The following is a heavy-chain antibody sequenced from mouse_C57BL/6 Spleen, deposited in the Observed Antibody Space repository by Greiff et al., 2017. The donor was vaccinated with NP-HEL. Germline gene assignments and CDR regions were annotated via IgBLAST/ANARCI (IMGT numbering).Heavy chain of an antibody. CDR2: ISSGGGYT. V-gene: IGHV5-6*01. Sequence: EVQVVESGGDLVKPGGSLKLSCAASGFTFSSYGMSWVRQTPDKRLEWVATISSGGGYTYYPDSVKGRFTISRDNAKNTLYLQMSSLKSEDTAMYYCARRNPYDYDEGGYAMDYWGQGTSVTVSS. J-gene: IGHJ4*01. CDR3: ARRNPYDYDEGGYAMDY. CDR1: GFTFSSYG. D-gene: IGHD2-4*01.